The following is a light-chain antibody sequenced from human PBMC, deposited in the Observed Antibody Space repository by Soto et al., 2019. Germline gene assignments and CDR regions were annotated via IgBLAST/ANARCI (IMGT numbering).Light chain of an antibody. CDR2: DAS. Sequence: DIQMTQSPSTLSASVGDRVTITYRASQSMNDWLAWYQQKPGKAPKVLIYDASSLQSGVSSRFSGSGSGTEFTFTIDSLQPDDVATYYCLRYNAFSQTFGQGTKVDIK. J-gene: IGKJ1*01. V-gene: IGKV1-5*01. CDR1: QSMNDW. CDR3: LRYNAFSQT.